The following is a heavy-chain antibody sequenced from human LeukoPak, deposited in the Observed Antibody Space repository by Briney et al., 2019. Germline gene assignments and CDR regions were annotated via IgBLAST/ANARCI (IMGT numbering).Heavy chain of an antibody. CDR3: ARGQGNSYYFTHFDY. D-gene: IGHD3-10*01. CDR2: IYSGGTI. CDR1: GFTVSNNY. Sequence: GSLRLSCAASGFTVSNNYMSWVRQAPGEGLEWVSVIYSGGTIYYADSVKGRFTISRDNSKNTLYLQMNSLRAEDTAVYYCARGQGNSYYFTHFDYWGQGTLVTVSS. V-gene: IGHV3-66*01. J-gene: IGHJ4*02.